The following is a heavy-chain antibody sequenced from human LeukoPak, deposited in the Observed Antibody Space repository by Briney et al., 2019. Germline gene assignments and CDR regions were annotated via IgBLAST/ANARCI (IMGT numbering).Heavy chain of an antibody. D-gene: IGHD3-10*01. CDR2: IKQDGSEK. J-gene: IGHJ5*02. CDR3: ARDPLFGSGSPNWFDP. Sequence: PGGSLRLSCAASGFTFSRYWMTWVRQAPGKGLEWVANIKQDGSEKYYADSVKGRFTISRDNAKNSVYLQMNSLRVEDTAVYYCARDPLFGSGSPNWFDPWGQGTLVTVSS. V-gene: IGHV3-7*01. CDR1: GFTFSRYW.